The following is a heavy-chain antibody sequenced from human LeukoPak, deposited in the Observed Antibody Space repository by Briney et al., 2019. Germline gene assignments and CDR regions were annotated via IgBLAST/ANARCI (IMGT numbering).Heavy chain of an antibody. CDR1: GFTFSSYW. Sequence: PGGSLRLSCAASGFTFSSYWMTWVRQAPGKGLEWVANIKQDGSEKYYVDSVKGRFTISRDNAKNSLYLQMNSLRAEDTAVYYWATRGIVELKFDPWGQGTLVTVSS. D-gene: IGHD3-10*01. J-gene: IGHJ5*02. CDR2: IKQDGSEK. CDR3: ATRGIVELKFDP. V-gene: IGHV3-7*01.